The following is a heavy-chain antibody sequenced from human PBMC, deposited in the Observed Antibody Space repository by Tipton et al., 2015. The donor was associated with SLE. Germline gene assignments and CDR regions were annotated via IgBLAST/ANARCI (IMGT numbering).Heavy chain of an antibody. CDR1: GFTFGDYA. CDR2: ISGSGTNL. CDR3: ARGRPLDF. J-gene: IGHJ4*02. V-gene: IGHV3-23*01. Sequence: SLRLSCAASGFTFGDYAMSWVRQAPGKGLEWVSAISGSGTNLYYADSVKARFTISRENSENTMYLQMNSLRAEDTAVYYCARGRPLDFWGQGTLVTVSS.